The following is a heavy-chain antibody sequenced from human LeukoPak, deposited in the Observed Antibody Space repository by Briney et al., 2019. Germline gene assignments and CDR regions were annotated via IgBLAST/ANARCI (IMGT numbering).Heavy chain of an antibody. D-gene: IGHD5-24*01. V-gene: IGHV1-18*04. CDR3: ARSHNVYFDY. CDR2: ISTSTGDT. Sequence: ASVTVSCTPSGYIFTTYNLHWVRQAPGQGLEWMGWISTSTGDTGYARNLRGRVTMSTDASTGTAYMELRRLRSDDTAVYYCARSHNVYFDYWGQGTLLTV. CDR1: GYIFTTYN. J-gene: IGHJ4*02.